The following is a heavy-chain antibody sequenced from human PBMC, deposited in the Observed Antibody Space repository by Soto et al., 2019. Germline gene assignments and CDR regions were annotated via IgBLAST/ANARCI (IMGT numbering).Heavy chain of an antibody. J-gene: IGHJ4*02. CDR2: ISGSGGST. CDR1: GFTFSSYA. CDR3: ARDGRALGYDSLGPFDY. Sequence: GGSLRLSCAASGFTFSSYAMSWVRQAPGKGLEWVSAISGSGGSTYYADSVKGRFTISRDNSKNTLYLQMNSLRAEDTAVYYCARDGRALGYDSLGPFDYWGQGTLVTVSS. V-gene: IGHV3-23*01. D-gene: IGHD3-3*01.